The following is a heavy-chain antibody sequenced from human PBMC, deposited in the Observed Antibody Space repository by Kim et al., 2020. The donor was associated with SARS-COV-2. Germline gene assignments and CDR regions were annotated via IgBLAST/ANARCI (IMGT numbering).Heavy chain of an antibody. Sequence: SETLSLTCAVYGGSFSGYYWSWIRQPPGKGLEWIGEINHSGSTNYNPSLNSRLTISVDTSKNQFSLKLSSVTAADTAVYYCARGTRQWLVRGPYYYYMDVCGKGTTVTAPS. CDR1: GGSFSGYY. CDR3: ARGTRQWLVRGPYYYYMDV. V-gene: IGHV4-34*01. J-gene: IGHJ6*03. D-gene: IGHD6-19*01. CDR2: INHSGST.